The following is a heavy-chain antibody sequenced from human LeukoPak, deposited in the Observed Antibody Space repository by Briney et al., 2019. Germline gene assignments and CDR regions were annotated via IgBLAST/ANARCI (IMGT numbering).Heavy chain of an antibody. V-gene: IGHV3-74*01. CDR1: GFTLSNYW. J-gene: IGHJ4*02. D-gene: IGHD5-18*01. CDR3: ARGGTLSNTAMVISSSYYFDY. CDR2: INSDGINT. Sequence: GGSLRLSCAASGFTLSNYWMHWVRQAPGKGLVWVSRINSDGINTSYADSVKGRFTISRDNAKNSLYLQMNSLRAEDTAVYYCARGGTLSNTAMVISSSYYFDYWGQGTLVTVSS.